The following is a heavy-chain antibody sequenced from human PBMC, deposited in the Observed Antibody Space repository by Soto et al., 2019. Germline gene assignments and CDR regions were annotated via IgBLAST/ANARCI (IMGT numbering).Heavy chain of an antibody. CDR3: AGIRYFDRVYLGWFDP. CDR1: GGSISSFY. CDR2: IYYSGIT. V-gene: IGHV4-59*12. Sequence: TSETLSLTCTVSGGSISSFYWRWIRQPPGKGLEWIGYIYYSGITDYNPSLKSRVTILVDKSKNQFSLKLSSVTAADTAVYYCAGIRYFDRVYLGWFDPWGQGTLVTVSS. J-gene: IGHJ5*02. D-gene: IGHD3-9*01.